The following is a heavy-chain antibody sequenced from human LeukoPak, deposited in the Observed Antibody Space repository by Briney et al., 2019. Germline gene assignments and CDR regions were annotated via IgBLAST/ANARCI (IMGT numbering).Heavy chain of an antibody. D-gene: IGHD1-26*01. Sequence: GGSLRLSCAASGFTFSSYAMHWVRQAPGKGLEWVAVISYDGSNKYYADSVKGRFTISRDNSKNTLYLQMNSLRAEDTAVYYCARWDSGYGMDVWGQGTTVTVSS. CDR3: ARWDSGYGMDV. CDR1: GFTFSSYA. J-gene: IGHJ6*02. V-gene: IGHV3-30-3*01. CDR2: ISYDGSNK.